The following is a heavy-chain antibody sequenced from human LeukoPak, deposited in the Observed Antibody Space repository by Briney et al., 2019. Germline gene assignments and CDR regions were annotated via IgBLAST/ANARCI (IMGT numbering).Heavy chain of an antibody. D-gene: IGHD6-13*01. CDR3: ATHGAGSSWFGLDS. CDR2: MYPSDSDT. J-gene: IGHJ4*02. CDR1: GYSFSTYW. Sequence: GESLKISCKGYGYSFSTYWIGWVRQMPGKGLEWMGIMYPSDSDTRYSPSFQDQVTISADKSISTAYLHWSSLKASDSAMYYCATHGAGSSWFGLDSWGQGTLVTVSS. V-gene: IGHV5-51*01.